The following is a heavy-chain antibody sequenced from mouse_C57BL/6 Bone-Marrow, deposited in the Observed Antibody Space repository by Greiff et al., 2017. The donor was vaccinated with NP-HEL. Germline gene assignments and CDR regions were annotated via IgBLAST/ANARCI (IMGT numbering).Heavy chain of an antibody. CDR1: GYSITSGYY. CDR2: ISYDGSN. D-gene: IGHD1-1*01. Sequence: EVKLVESGPGLVKPSQSLSLTCSVTGYSITSGYYWNWIRQFPGNKLEWMGYISYDGSNNYNPSLKNRISITRDTSKNQFFLKLNSVTTEDTATYYCARNYYGSRWYFDVWGTGTTVTVSS. J-gene: IGHJ1*03. CDR3: ARNYYGSRWYFDV. V-gene: IGHV3-6*01.